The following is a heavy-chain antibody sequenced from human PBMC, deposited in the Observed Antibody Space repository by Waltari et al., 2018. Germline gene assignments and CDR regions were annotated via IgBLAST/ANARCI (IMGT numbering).Heavy chain of an antibody. CDR1: GYTFTGYY. J-gene: IGHJ4*02. D-gene: IGHD3-3*01. Sequence: QVQLVQSGAEVKKPGASVKVSCKASGYTFTGYYMHWVRQAPGQGLEWMGRINPNRGGTNYAQKFQGRVTMTRDTSISTAYMELSRLRSDDTAVYYCARAETIFGVAYPDYWGQGTLVTVSS. V-gene: IGHV1-2*06. CDR3: ARAETIFGVAYPDY. CDR2: INPNRGGT.